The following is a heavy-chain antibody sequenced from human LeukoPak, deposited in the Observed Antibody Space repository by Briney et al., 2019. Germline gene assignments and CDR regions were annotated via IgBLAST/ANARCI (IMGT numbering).Heavy chain of an antibody. CDR2: IYHSGST. CDR1: GYSISSGYY. CDR3: ARDKAPSGYYYSNWFDP. D-gene: IGHD3-22*01. V-gene: IGHV4-38-2*02. J-gene: IGHJ5*02. Sequence: SETLSLTCTASGYSISSGYYWGWIRQPPGKGLEWIGSIYHSGSTYYNPSLKSRVTISVDTSKNQFSLKLSSVTAADTAVYYCARDKAPSGYYYSNWFDPWGQGTLVTVSS.